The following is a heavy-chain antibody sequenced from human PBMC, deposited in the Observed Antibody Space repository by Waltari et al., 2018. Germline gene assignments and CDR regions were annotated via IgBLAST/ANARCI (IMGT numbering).Heavy chain of an antibody. J-gene: IGHJ5*02. CDR2: ISHSETT. V-gene: IGHV4-4*02. CDR1: GASFSSGVW. Sequence: QLQESGPRLVQPSGTLSLPRAVPGASFSSGVWWIWVRPPPGKGLEWIGEISHSETTNYSPSLRSRVTISMDKSKNQISLDLTSVTASDTAVYYCASGGLRNFDWAWGQGTLVTVSS. CDR3: ASGGLRNFDWA. D-gene: IGHD3-9*01.